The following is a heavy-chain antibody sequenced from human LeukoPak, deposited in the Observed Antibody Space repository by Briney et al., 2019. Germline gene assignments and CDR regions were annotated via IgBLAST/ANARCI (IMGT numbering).Heavy chain of an antibody. CDR1: GFTFSSYE. J-gene: IGHJ4*02. Sequence: PGGSLRLSCAASGFTFSSYEMSWVRQAPGKGLEWVSYISSSGSTIYYADSVKGRFTISRDNAKNSLYLQMNSLRAEDTAVYYCARDQMAGIAAAGPPAFDYWGQGTLVTVSS. CDR3: ARDQMAGIAAAGPPAFDY. CDR2: ISSSGSTI. D-gene: IGHD6-13*01. V-gene: IGHV3-48*03.